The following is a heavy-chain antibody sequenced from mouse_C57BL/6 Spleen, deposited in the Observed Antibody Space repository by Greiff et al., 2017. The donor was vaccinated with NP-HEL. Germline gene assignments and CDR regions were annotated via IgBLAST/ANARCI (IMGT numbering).Heavy chain of an antibody. J-gene: IGHJ2*01. V-gene: IGHV5-16*01. D-gene: IGHD3-3*01. CDR1: GFTFSDYY. Sequence: EVKLVESEGGLVQPGSSMKLSCTASGFTFSDYYMAWVRQVPEKGLEWVANINYDGSSTYYLDSLKSRFIISRDNAKNILYPQMSSLKSEDTATYYCARGDGYYWGQGTTLTVSS. CDR2: INYDGSST. CDR3: ARGDGYY.